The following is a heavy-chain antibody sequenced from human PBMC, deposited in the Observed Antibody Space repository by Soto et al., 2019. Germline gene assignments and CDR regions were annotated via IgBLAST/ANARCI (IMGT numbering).Heavy chain of an antibody. V-gene: IGHV3-74*01. CDR1: GFTFSSYS. CDR3: ARDGGYSSSWYAFDI. CDR2: INSDGSST. Sequence: GGSLRLSCAASGFTFSSYSMNWVRQAPGKGLVWVSRINSDGSSTSYADSVKGRFTISRDNAKNTLYLQMNSLRAEDTALYYCARDGGYSSSWYAFDIWGQGTMVTVSS. D-gene: IGHD6-13*01. J-gene: IGHJ3*02.